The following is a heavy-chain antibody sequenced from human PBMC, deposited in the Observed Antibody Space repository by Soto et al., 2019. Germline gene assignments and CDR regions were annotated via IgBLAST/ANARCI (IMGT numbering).Heavy chain of an antibody. J-gene: IGHJ4*02. Sequence: ALVKVSCTGSGYTITSYHVHWVRMATGQRLEWMGIINPSSGSTSYAQTFQGRVTITRDTSASTAYMELSSLRSEDTAVYYCARSIVVVTALDYWGQGTLVTVSS. CDR2: INPSSGST. CDR3: ARSIVVVTALDY. D-gene: IGHD2-21*02. V-gene: IGHV1-46*01. CDR1: GYTITSYH.